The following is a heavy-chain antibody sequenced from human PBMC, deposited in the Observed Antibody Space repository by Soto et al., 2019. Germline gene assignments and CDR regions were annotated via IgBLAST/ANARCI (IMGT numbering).Heavy chain of an antibody. J-gene: IGHJ5*02. CDR1: GFSLSTSGLC. D-gene: IGHD2-15*01. V-gene: IGHV2-70*01. CDR3: ARAGYRSGGSDDRFDP. Sequence: CPTLVNPTHALTLTCTFSGFSLSTSGLCVSWIRQPPGKALERLALIDWDDDNYYSTSLTTRLTISKHTSKNQVVITMTNMAPVDTATYFCARAGYRSGGSDDRFDPLGQGTLVTVFS. CDR2: IDWDDDN.